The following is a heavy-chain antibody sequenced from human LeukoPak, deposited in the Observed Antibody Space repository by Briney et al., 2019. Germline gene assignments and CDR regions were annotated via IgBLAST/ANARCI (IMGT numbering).Heavy chain of an antibody. CDR3: ARIQSGFDI. D-gene: IGHD1-26*01. CDR1: GFIFSDHR. V-gene: IGHV3-11*04. Sequence: GGSLRLSCAASGFIFSDHRMTWIRQAPGKGLEWLSYISGSGSTIFYADSVKGRLTISRDNAKKSLYLQMNSLRAEDTAVYYCARIQSGFDIWGQGTMVTVSS. CDR2: ISGSGSTI. J-gene: IGHJ3*02.